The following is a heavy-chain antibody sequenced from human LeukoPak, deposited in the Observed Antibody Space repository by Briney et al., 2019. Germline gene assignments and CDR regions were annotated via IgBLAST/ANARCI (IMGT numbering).Heavy chain of an antibody. CDR2: IYYSGST. CDR3: ARQKGGDYVWGTERLPDY. J-gene: IGHJ4*02. Sequence: SETLSLTCTVSGGSISSSSYYWGWIRQPPGKGLEWIGSIYYSGSTYYNPSLKSRVTIPVDTSKNQFSLKLSSVTAADTAVYYCARQKGGDYVWGTERLPDYWGQGTLVTVSS. CDR1: GGSISSSSYY. D-gene: IGHD3-16*01. V-gene: IGHV4-39*01.